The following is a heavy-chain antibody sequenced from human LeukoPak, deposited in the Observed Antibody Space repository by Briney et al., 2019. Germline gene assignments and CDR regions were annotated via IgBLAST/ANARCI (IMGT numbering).Heavy chain of an antibody. CDR3: ARSRDY. CDR1: GGSFSGYY. Sequence: SETLSLTCAVYGGSFSGYYWSWIRQPPGKGLEWIGDMNHNGGTKYNPSLKSRVTISVDSSKNQFSLRLSSVTAADTAVYYGARSRDYWGQRTLVTVSS. J-gene: IGHJ4*02. V-gene: IGHV4-34*01. CDR2: MNHNGGT.